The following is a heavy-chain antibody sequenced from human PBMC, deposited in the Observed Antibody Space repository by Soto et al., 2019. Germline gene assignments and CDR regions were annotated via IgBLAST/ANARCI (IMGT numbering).Heavy chain of an antibody. CDR1: GGTFSSYA. Sequence: SVKVSCKASGGTFSSYAISWVRQAPGQGLEWMGGIIPIFGTANYAQKFQGRVTITADESTSTAYMELSSLRSEDTAVYYCARDWDYGSGSLDFGYWGQGTLVTVSS. V-gene: IGHV1-69*13. CDR3: ARDWDYGSGSLDFGY. J-gene: IGHJ4*02. D-gene: IGHD3-10*01. CDR2: IIPIFGTA.